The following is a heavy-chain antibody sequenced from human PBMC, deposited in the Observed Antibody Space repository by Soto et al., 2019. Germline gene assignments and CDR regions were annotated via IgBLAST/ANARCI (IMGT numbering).Heavy chain of an antibody. CDR1: GGTFGSYA. D-gene: IGHD6-19*01. V-gene: IGHV1-69*12. J-gene: IGHJ4*02. Sequence: QVQLVQSGSEVKKHGSSVNVSCKASGGTFGSYAISWVRQAPGQGLEWMGGIIPIFGTANYAQKFQGRVTIAADESTSTAYMELSSLRSEDTAVYYCARDVGAVTGIYFDFWGRGTLVTVSS. CDR3: ARDVGAVTGIYFDF. CDR2: IIPIFGTA.